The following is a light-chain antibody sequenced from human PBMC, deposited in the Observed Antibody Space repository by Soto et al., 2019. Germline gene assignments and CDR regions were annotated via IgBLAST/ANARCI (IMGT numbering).Light chain of an antibody. Sequence: EVVMTQSPATLSVSPGERATLSCRASRSVSSNVAWYQQKPGQPPRLLIYGASTRATGIPARFSGSGSGTEFTLTISSLQSEDFAVYYCQQYDNWPPYTFGQGTYLEIK. CDR3: QQYDNWPPYT. CDR2: GAS. J-gene: IGKJ2*01. V-gene: IGKV3-15*01. CDR1: RSVSSN.